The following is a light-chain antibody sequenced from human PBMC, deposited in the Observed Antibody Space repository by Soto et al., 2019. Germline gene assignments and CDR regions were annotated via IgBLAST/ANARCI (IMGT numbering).Light chain of an antibody. CDR2: DAS. CDR3: QQRSNWPWT. J-gene: IGKJ4*02. Sequence: VLTPSPATLSLPPAPRATLSCRASQSVSSYLAWHEQQHGQARRLLIYDASNRATGIPARFSGSWSGTDLTITISRLEPEDVEEYYCQQRSNWPWTFGGGTKVDIK. V-gene: IGKV3-11*01. CDR1: QSVSSY.